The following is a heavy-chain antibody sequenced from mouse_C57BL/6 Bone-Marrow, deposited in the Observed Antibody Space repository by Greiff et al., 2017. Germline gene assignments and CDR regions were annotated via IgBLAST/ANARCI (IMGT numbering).Heavy chain of an antibody. V-gene: IGHV14-4*01. CDR1: GFNIKDDY. J-gene: IGHJ3*01. CDR3: TPYDYEGPWFAY. Sequence: EVQLVESGAELVRPGASVKLSCTASGFNIKDDYMHWVKQRPEQGLEWIGWIDPENGDTEYASKFQGKATITADTSSNTAYLQLSSLTSEDTAVDYCTPYDYEGPWFAYWGQGTLVTVSA. CDR2: IDPENGDT. D-gene: IGHD2-4*01.